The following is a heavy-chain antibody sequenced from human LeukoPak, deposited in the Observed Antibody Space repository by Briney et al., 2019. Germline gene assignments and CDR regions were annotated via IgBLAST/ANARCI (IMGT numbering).Heavy chain of an antibody. Sequence: GGSLRLSCAASGFTFSSYEMNWVRQAPGKGLEWTSYISSSGSSMSYADSVKGRFTISRDNAKNSMYLQMTSLRAGDAAVYYCARGYYSDTTGYNPLDHWGQGTPVTVSS. V-gene: IGHV3-48*03. J-gene: IGHJ4*02. CDR1: GFTFSSYE. CDR2: ISSSGSSM. D-gene: IGHD3-22*01. CDR3: ARGYYSDTTGYNPLDH.